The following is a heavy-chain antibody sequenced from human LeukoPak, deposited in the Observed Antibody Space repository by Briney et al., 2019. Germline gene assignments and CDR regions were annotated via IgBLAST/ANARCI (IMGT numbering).Heavy chain of an antibody. CDR1: GGTFSSYA. CDR2: IIPIFGTA. V-gene: IGHV1-69*06. Sequence: ASVKVSCKASGGTFSSYAISWVRQAPGQGLEWMGGIIPIFGTANYAQKFQGRVTVTAEKSTSTAYMELSNLRYEDTAVYYCARLYCSGGSCFPNFDYWGQGTLVTVSS. J-gene: IGHJ4*02. CDR3: ARLYCSGGSCFPNFDY. D-gene: IGHD2-15*01.